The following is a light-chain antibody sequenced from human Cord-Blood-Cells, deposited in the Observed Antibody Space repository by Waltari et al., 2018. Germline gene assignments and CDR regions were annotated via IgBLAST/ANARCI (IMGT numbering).Light chain of an antibody. CDR1: QSISSW. CDR3: QQYNSYSLT. J-gene: IGKJ3*01. V-gene: IGKV1-5*03. CDR2: KAS. Sequence: DIQMTQSPSTLSASVGDRVTITCRASQSISSWLAWYQQKPGKAPKLLIYKASSLESRVPSRFSGSGSGTEFTLTISSLQPDDFATYYCQQYNSYSLTFGPGTKVDIK.